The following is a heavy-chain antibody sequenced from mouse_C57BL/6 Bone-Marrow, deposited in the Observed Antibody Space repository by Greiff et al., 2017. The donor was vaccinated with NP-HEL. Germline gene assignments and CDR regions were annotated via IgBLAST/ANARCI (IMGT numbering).Heavy chain of an antibody. J-gene: IGHJ2*01. CDR2: IFPGSGST. Sequence: VQLQQSGPELVQPGASVKISCKASGYTFTDYYINWVKQRPGQGLEWIGWIFPGSGSTYYNEKFKGKATLTVDKSSSTACMLLSSLTSEDSAVYFCARPAPYDYLYYFDYWGRGTTLTVSS. CDR1: GYTFTDYY. V-gene: IGHV1-75*01. CDR3: ARPAPYDYLYYFDY. D-gene: IGHD2-4*01.